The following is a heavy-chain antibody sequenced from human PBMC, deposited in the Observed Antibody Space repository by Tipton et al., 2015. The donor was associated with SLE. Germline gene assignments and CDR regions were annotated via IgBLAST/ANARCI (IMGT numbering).Heavy chain of an antibody. V-gene: IGHV5-51*01. Sequence: QLVQSGAEVKKPGESLKISCKGSGYTFTSYWIGWVRQMPGKGLEWMGIIYPGDSDTTYSPSFQGQVTISVDKSITTAFLQWRSLKASDTAIYFCARATGADDGDPFDSRGQGTLVTVSS. CDR3: ARATGADDGDPFDS. CDR2: IYPGDSDT. CDR1: GYTFTSYW. J-gene: IGHJ4*02. D-gene: IGHD4-17*01.